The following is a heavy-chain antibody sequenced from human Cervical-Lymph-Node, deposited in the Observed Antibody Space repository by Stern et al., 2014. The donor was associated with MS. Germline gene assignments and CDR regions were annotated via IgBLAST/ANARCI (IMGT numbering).Heavy chain of an antibody. CDR1: GFTFTPYT. CDR3: AREGATVTLNYFDP. CDR2: ISGSTRYI. Sequence: EVQLVESGGGLVKPGGSLRLSCAASGFTFTPYTMNWVRQAPGKGLEWVASISGSTRYIFYAASVKGRFTISRDNARNSVFLQMRSLRAADTAVYYCAREGATVTLNYFDPWGQGTLVTVSS. J-gene: IGHJ5*02. D-gene: IGHD4-17*01. V-gene: IGHV3-21*04.